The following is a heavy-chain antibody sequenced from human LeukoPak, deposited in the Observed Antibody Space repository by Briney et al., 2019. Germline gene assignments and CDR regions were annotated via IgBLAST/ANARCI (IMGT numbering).Heavy chain of an antibody. CDR2: FSGSGGDT. D-gene: IGHD2-15*01. CDR1: GFTFSSYA. V-gene: IGHV3-23*01. Sequence: GGSLRLSCAASGFTFSSYAMSWVRQAPGKGLEWVSAFSGSGGDTYYADSVKGRFTISRDNSKNTLYLQMDSLRAEDTAIYYCTRKTPGRTPFDYWGQGILVTVSS. CDR3: TRKTPGRTPFDY. J-gene: IGHJ4*02.